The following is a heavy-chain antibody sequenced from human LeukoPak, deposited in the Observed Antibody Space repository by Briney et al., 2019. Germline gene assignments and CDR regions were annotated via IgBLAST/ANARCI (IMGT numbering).Heavy chain of an antibody. D-gene: IGHD3-10*01. CDR2: INPNSGGT. J-gene: IGHJ4*02. CDR1: GYIFTGYY. CDR3: ARGRSVNYYGQDY. V-gene: IGHV1-2*02. Sequence: ASVKVSCKASGYIFTGYYMHWVRQAPGQGLEWMGWINPNSGGTNYAQKFQGRVTMTRDTSISTAYMELSRLRSDDTAVYYCARGRSVNYYGQDYWGQGTLVTVSS.